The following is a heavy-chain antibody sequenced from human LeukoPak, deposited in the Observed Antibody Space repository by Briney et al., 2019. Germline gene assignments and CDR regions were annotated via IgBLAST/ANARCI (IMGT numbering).Heavy chain of an antibody. CDR2: VRNKADGYTP. CDR1: GFTFSRHY. Sequence: GGSLRLSCAASGFTFSRHYMDWVRQSPGQGLEWVGLVRNKADGYTPIYSASVKGRFTISRDDSKNSIYLQMDSLKAEDTAVYYCGVLGSAGTDHWGQGTLVTVSS. CDR3: GVLGSAGTDH. V-gene: IGHV3-72*01. J-gene: IGHJ4*02. D-gene: IGHD3-10*01.